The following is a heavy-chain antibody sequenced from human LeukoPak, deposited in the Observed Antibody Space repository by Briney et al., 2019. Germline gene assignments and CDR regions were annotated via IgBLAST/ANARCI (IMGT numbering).Heavy chain of an antibody. CDR3: ARGWLRPRGMDV. Sequence: GGSLRLSCAASGFTFVSYWMHWVRQAPGKGLVWVSHINSDGRTTTYADSVKGRFTISRDNAKNTLYLQMNSLRADDTAVYYCARGWLRPRGMDVWGQGTTVTVSS. CDR2: INSDGRTT. V-gene: IGHV3-74*01. J-gene: IGHJ6*02. D-gene: IGHD5-12*01. CDR1: GFTFVSYW.